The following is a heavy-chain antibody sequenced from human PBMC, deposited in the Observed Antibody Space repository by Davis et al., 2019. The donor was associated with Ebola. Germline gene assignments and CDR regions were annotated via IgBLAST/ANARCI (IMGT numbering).Heavy chain of an antibody. V-gene: IGHV4-59*08. CDR1: GGSISSYY. J-gene: IGHJ6*02. CDR2: IYYSGST. CDR3: ARHRFHSYGYFYYYGMDV. Sequence: SETLSLTCTVSGGSISSYYWSWIRQPPGKGLEWIGYIYYSGSTNYNPSLKSRVTISVDTSKNQFSLKLSSVTAADTAVYYRARHRFHSYGYFYYYGMDVWGQGTTVTVSS. D-gene: IGHD5-18*01.